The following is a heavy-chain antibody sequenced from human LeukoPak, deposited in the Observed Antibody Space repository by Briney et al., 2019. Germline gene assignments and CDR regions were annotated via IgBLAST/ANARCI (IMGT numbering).Heavy chain of an antibody. V-gene: IGHV4-59*01. CDR1: GGSISSYY. J-gene: IGHJ3*02. CDR2: IYYSGST. Sequence: PSETLSLTCTVSGGSISSYYWSWIRQPPGKGLEWVGYIYYSGSTNYNPSLKSRVTISVDTSKTQFSLKLRSVTAADTAVYYCARDAPIHPAGDAFDIWGQGTMVTVSS. CDR3: ARDAPIHPAGDAFDI.